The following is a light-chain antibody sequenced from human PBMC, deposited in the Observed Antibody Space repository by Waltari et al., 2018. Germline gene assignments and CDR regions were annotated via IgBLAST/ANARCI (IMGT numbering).Light chain of an antibody. CDR3: CSYGFSVV. CDR1: RSCVINYNF. J-gene: IGLJ3*02. Sequence: QSALPQPASLSGSPGQSITIPCHGTRSCVINYNFLSWYQPHPGQAPKLIIYEGSNRPSGVSVRFSGSKSGYTASLTISGLQAEDEADYYCCSYGFSVVFGGGTKLTVL. V-gene: IGLV2-23*01. CDR2: EGS.